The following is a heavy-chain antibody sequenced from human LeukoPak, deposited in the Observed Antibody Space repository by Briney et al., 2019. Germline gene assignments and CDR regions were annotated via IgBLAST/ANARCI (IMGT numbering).Heavy chain of an antibody. Sequence: SETLSLTCTVSGGSMSSYYWSWIRQPPGKRLEWLGYIYYSGSTNYNPSLKSRLTLSVDTSKNQFSLKLSSVTATDTAIYYCARGGGAANLARFDFWGQGILVTVSS. J-gene: IGHJ4*02. CDR1: GGSMSSYY. CDR2: IYYSGST. D-gene: IGHD1-26*01. V-gene: IGHV4-59*01. CDR3: ARGGGAANLARFDF.